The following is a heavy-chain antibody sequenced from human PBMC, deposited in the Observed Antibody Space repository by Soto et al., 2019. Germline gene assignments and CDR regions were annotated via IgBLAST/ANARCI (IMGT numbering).Heavy chain of an antibody. CDR1: GYTFTGYY. Sequence: ASVKGSCKASGYTFTGYYMHWVRQAHGQGLEWMGWINPNSGGTNYAQKFQGWVTMTRDTSISTAYMELSRLRSDDTAVYYCARDGPQGLGVPMDVWGQGTTVTVSS. D-gene: IGHD2-8*01. CDR2: INPNSGGT. V-gene: IGHV1-2*04. J-gene: IGHJ6*02. CDR3: ARDGPQGLGVPMDV.